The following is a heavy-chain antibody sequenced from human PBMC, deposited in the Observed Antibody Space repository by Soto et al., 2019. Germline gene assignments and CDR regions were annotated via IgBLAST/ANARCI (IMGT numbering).Heavy chain of an antibody. V-gene: IGHV4-4*02. J-gene: IGHJ4*02. D-gene: IGHD3-9*01. Sequence: SETLSPTCAVSSGSISSSNWWGWVRQPPGKGLEWIGEIYHSGSTNYNPSLKSRVTISVDKSKNQFSLKLSSVTAADTAVYYCARVYDILTGPYEYYFDYWGQGTLVTVSS. CDR3: ARVYDILTGPYEYYFDY. CDR2: IYHSGST. CDR1: SGSISSSNW.